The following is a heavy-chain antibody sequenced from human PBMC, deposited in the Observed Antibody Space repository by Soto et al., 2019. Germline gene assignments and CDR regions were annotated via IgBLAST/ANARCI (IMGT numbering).Heavy chain of an antibody. CDR1: GYTFTNYY. CDR2: INPSDGRT. D-gene: IGHD1-26*01. Sequence: ASVKVSCKASGYTFTNYYIHWVRQAPGQGPEWMGIINPSDGRTTYTQKFQGRITMIRDTSTSTVYMELSSLRSEDTAVYYCARVSGSSWPFDYWGQGTQVTVSA. CDR3: ARVSGSSWPFDY. J-gene: IGHJ4*02. V-gene: IGHV1-46*01.